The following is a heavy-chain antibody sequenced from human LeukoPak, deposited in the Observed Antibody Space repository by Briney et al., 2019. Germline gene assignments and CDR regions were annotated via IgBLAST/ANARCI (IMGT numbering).Heavy chain of an antibody. CDR3: TTDIHKIGDWFDP. Sequence: GGSLRLSCAASGFSVNRKYMSWVRQAPGKGLEWVGRIKSKTDGGTTDYAAPVKGRFTISRDDSKNTLYLQMNSLKTEDTAVYYCTTDIHKIGDWFDPWGQGTLVTVSS. D-gene: IGHD4-17*01. CDR1: GFSVNRKY. CDR2: IKSKTDGGTT. J-gene: IGHJ5*02. V-gene: IGHV3-15*01.